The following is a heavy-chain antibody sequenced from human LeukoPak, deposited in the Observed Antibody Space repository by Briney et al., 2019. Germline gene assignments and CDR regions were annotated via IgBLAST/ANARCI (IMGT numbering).Heavy chain of an antibody. CDR1: GYTFTSYG. CDR3: ARDIRGATISWYYGMDV. D-gene: IGHD1-26*01. J-gene: IGHJ6*02. Sequence: EASVKVSCKASGYTFTSYGITWVRQAPGQGLEWMGWISAYNGNTNYALKLQGRVTMTTDTSTNTAYMELRSLRSDDTAVYYCARDIRGATISWYYGMDVWGQGTTVTVSS. V-gene: IGHV1-18*01. CDR2: ISAYNGNT.